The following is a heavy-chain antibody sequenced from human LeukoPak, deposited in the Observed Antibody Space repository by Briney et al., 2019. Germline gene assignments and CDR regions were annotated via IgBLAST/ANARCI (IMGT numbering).Heavy chain of an antibody. J-gene: IGHJ3*02. V-gene: IGHV1-24*01. Sequence: ASVKVSCKVSGYTLTELSMHWVRQAPGKGLEWMGGFDPEDGETIYAQKFQGRVTMTEDTSTDTAYMGLSSLRSEDTAVYYCAKGDYYDSSGYYYGVHAFDIWGQGTMVTVSS. CDR2: FDPEDGET. CDR1: GYTLTELS. D-gene: IGHD3-22*01. CDR3: AKGDYYDSSGYYYGVHAFDI.